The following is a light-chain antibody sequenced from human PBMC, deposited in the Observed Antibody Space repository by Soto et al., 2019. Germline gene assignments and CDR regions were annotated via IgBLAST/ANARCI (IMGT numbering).Light chain of an antibody. V-gene: IGLV1-44*01. CDR1: SSNIESNT. Sequence: QSVLTHPPSASRTPGHRFTISFSGSSSNIESNTVTWYQQLPGTAPKLVIYSNYDRPSGVPDRFSGSTSGTSASLVIRGLQSEDEADYYCAAWDDIMNGYVFAGGTKVPV. CDR2: SNY. J-gene: IGLJ1*01. CDR3: AAWDDIMNGYV.